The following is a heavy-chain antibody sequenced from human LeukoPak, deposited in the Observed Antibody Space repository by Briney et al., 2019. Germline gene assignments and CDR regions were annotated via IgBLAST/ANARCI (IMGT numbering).Heavy chain of an antibody. CDR2: ISGSGGST. CDR1: GGSISSGDYY. J-gene: IGHJ4*02. D-gene: IGHD6-19*01. V-gene: IGHV3-23*01. Sequence: ETLSLTCTVSGGSISSGDYYWSWVRQAPGKGLEWVSAISGSGGSTYYADSVKGRFTISRDNSKNTLYLQMNSLRAEDTAVYYCAKGAVAGNQKPGGYWGQGTLVTVSS. CDR3: AKGAVAGNQKPGGY.